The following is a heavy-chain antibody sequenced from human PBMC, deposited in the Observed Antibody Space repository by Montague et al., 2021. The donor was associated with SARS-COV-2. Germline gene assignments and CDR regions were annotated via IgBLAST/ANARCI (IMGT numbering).Heavy chain of an antibody. CDR3: AGAICHLDV. J-gene: IGHJ2*01. V-gene: IGHV4-4*07. CDR1: GDSISRYY. Sequence: SETLSLTCSVSGDSISRYYWSWIWQSDGKGLEWIGRIYTWGYVNYNPALQSRVSMSVATSKSQVSLNVTSVTAADTAVYYCAGAICHLDVWGRGILVTVSS. CDR2: IYTWGYV.